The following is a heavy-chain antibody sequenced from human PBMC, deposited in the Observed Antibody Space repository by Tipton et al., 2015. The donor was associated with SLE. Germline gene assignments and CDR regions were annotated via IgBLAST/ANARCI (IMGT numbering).Heavy chain of an antibody. Sequence: SLRLSCAASGFTFSNAWMSWVRQAPGKGLEWVGRIKSKTDGGTTDYAAPVKGRFTISRDDSKNTLYLQMNSLKADDTAIYFCSRLGGIRFLFWGQGTPVTVSS. D-gene: IGHD3-16*01. CDR2: IKSKTDGGTT. CDR1: GFTFSNAW. CDR3: SRLGGIRFLF. J-gene: IGHJ4*02. V-gene: IGHV3-15*01.